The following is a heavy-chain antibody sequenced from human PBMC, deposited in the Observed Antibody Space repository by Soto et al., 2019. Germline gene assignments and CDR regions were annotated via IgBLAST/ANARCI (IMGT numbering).Heavy chain of an antibody. V-gene: IGHV4-59*01. Sequence: SETLSLTCTVSGGSISSYYWSWIRQPPGKGLEWIGYIYYSGSTNYNPSLKSRVTISVDTSKNQFSLKLSSVTAADTAVYYCARSPGYSSSWSNWFDPWGQGXLVTVYS. CDR3: ARSPGYSSSWSNWFDP. CDR1: GGSISSYY. D-gene: IGHD6-13*01. J-gene: IGHJ5*02. CDR2: IYYSGST.